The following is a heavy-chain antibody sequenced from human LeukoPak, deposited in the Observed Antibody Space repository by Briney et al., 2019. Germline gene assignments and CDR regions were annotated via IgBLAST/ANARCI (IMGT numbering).Heavy chain of an antibody. J-gene: IGHJ4*02. CDR2: ISSSGSTI. CDR1: GFTFSSYA. V-gene: IGHV3-48*04. Sequence: PGGSLRLSCAASGFTFSSYAMSWVRQAPGKGLEWVSYISSSGSTIYYADSVKGRFTISRDNAKNSLYLQMNSLRAEDTAVYYCARDKSSSSPFDWGQGTLVTVSS. D-gene: IGHD6-13*01. CDR3: ARDKSSSSPFD.